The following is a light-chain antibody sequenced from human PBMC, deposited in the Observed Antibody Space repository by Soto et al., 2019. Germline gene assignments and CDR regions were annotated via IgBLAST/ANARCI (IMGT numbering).Light chain of an antibody. Sequence: AIQLTQSPSSLSASVGDRVTITCRASQGIRSDVAWYQQKPGKAPKLLIYDAFTLQNGVPSRFSRSGSGSAFTLTISSLQPEDFATYYCLQDYNYPRTFGPGTKVDIK. V-gene: IGKV1-6*02. CDR2: DAF. CDR3: LQDYNYPRT. J-gene: IGKJ3*01. CDR1: QGIRSD.